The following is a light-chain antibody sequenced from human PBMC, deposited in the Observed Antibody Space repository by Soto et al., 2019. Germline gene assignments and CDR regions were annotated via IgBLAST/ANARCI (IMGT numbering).Light chain of an antibody. V-gene: IGKV3-20*01. Sequence: EIVLTQSPGTLSLSPGERATRSCRASQSVSSSYLAWYQQKPGQAPRLLIYGASSRATGIPDRFSGSGSGTEFTLTISSLRSEDFAVYYCQQYNNWPPWTFGQGTKVDIK. CDR3: QQYNNWPPWT. J-gene: IGKJ1*01. CDR1: QSVSSSY. CDR2: GAS.